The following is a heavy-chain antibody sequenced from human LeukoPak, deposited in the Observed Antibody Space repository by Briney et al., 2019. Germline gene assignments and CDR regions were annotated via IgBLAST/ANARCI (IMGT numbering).Heavy chain of an antibody. CDR2: IYYTGST. V-gene: IGHV4-59*01. J-gene: IGHJ3*01. D-gene: IGHD5-12*01. CDR1: VDSISSSY. CDR3: SRGRAAAFDV. Sequence: SVTLSLTCTVAVDSISSSYWNWIRQPPGKGLEWIGDIYYTGSTNYNPSLRSRVTRSRDTSDNQVSLMPSSVTAAGTAVYYCSRGRAAAFDVWGQGTMVTVSS.